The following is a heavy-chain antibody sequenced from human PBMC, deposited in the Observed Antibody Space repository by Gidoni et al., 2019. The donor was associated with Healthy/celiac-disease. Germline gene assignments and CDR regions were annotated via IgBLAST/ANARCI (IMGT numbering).Heavy chain of an antibody. V-gene: IGHV4-31*03. D-gene: IGHD3-3*01. Sequence: QVQLQESGPGLVKPSQPLSLTCTVSGGSISSGGYYWSWIRQHPGKGLEWIGYIYYSGSTYYNPSLKSRVTISVDTSKNQFSLKLSSVTAADTAVYYCARGITIFGVVIPTKFDYWGQGTLVTVSS. CDR1: GGSISSGGYY. J-gene: IGHJ4*02. CDR3: ARGITIFGVVIPTKFDY. CDR2: IYYSGST.